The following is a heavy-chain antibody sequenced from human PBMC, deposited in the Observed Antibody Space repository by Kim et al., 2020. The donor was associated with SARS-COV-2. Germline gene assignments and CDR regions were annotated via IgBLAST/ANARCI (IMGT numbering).Heavy chain of an antibody. Sequence: SGPTLVKATQTLTLTCGFSGFSLTARGMSVSWVRQSPGKALEWLARIDWDDDKYYSTSLKTRLTISKDAAKNQVVLTMANIDPVDTATYYCARVDSFYDRNGDDVFAFDYWGHGLLVTVSS. CDR2: IDWDDDK. CDR3: ARVDSFYDRNGDDVFAFDY. V-gene: IGHV2-70*11. J-gene: IGHJ4*01. CDR1: GFSLTARGMS. D-gene: IGHD3-22*01.